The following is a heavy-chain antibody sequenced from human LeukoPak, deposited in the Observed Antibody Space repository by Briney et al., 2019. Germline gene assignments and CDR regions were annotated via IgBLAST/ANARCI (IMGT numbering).Heavy chain of an antibody. J-gene: IGHJ5*02. V-gene: IGHV4-39*01. CDR2: VYYAGST. Sequence: PSETLSVTCTLSGDSISSDIYHWGWIRQPPGKGLQWIGSVYYAGSTYYNPSLMSRVRISVDTSKDQFYLKLFPVTAADTAMYYCARSGWPMGGFDPWGQGILVTVSS. CDR1: GDSISSDIYH. CDR3: ARSGWPMGGFDP. D-gene: IGHD3-10*01.